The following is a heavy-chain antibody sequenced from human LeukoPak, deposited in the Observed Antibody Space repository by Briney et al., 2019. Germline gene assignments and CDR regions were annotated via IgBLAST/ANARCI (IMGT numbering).Heavy chain of an antibody. J-gene: IGHJ6*03. CDR1: GGSISSSSYY. D-gene: IGHD6-13*01. CDR2: TYYSGST. Sequence: SETLSLTCTVSGGSISSSSYYWGWIRQPPGKGLEWIGSTYYSGSTYYNPSLKSRVTISVDTSKKQFSLKLSSVTAADTAVYYCARDQRWSSRSYYYYYMDVWGKGTTVTVSS. CDR3: ARDQRWSSRSYYYYYMDV. V-gene: IGHV4-39*07.